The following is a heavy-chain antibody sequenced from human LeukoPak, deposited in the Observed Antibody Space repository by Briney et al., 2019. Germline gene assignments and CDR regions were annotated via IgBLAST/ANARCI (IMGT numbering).Heavy chain of an antibody. J-gene: IGHJ6*03. D-gene: IGHD1-14*01. CDR1: GGTFINYA. V-gene: IGHV1-18*01. Sequence: ASVEVSCKASGGTFINYAISWVRQAPGQGLEWMGWISAYNGNTNYAQKLQGRVTITTDTSTSTAYMELRSLRSDDTAVYYCARVPLTRYYYYYMDVWGKGTTVTISS. CDR2: ISAYNGNT. CDR3: ARVPLTRYYYYYMDV.